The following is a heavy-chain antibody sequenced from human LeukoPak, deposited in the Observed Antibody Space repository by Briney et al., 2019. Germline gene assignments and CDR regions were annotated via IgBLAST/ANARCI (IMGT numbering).Heavy chain of an antibody. CDR2: INTDGRST. CDR1: GGSFSGYY. Sequence: ETLSLTCAVYGGSFSGYYWNWIRQPPGKGLVWVSRINTDGRSTSYVDSVKGRFTISRDNAKNMLYLQMNSLRAEDTAVYYCARDFLHLGGWGQGTMVTVSS. J-gene: IGHJ3*01. V-gene: IGHV3-74*01. D-gene: IGHD3-16*01. CDR3: ARDFLHLGG.